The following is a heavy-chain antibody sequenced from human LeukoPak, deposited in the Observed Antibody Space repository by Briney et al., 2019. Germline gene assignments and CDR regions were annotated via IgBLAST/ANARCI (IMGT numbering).Heavy chain of an antibody. Sequence: SETLSLTCAVYDRSFSGSYWSWIRQPPGGGLEWIGEITHDGRINYSPSLKSRATISVDTSKNQFSLKLSSVTAADSAVYYCATIYGDYSDFDSWGQGTLVTVSS. CDR1: DRSFSGSY. CDR2: ITHDGRI. CDR3: ATIYGDYSDFDS. J-gene: IGHJ4*02. V-gene: IGHV4-34*01. D-gene: IGHD4-17*01.